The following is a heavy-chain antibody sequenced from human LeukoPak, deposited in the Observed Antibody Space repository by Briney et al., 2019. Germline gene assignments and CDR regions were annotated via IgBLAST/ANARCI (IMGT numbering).Heavy chain of an antibody. J-gene: IGHJ2*01. CDR2: INSSGGNT. CDR3: AKVDSYWYFDL. V-gene: IGHV3-23*01. D-gene: IGHD3-9*01. CDR1: GFTFSSYA. Sequence: PGGSLRLSCAASGFTFSSYAMSWVRQAPGKGLEWVSDINSSGGNTYYADSVKGRFTISRDNSKNTLYLQMNNLRAEDTAVYYCAKVDSYWYFDLWGRGTLATVSS.